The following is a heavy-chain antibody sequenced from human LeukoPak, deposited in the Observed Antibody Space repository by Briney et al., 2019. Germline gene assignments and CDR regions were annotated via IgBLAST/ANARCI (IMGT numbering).Heavy chain of an antibody. Sequence: GGSLRLSCVDSGFTFSNYAMQWVRQAPGKGLEWVSAISGSGGDTFYTDSVKGRFTISRDNSKNTLYLQMKGLRAEDTAVYYCVKDSVVVAGLVNYFDYWGQGTLVTVSS. CDR1: GFTFSNYA. J-gene: IGHJ4*02. CDR3: VKDSVVVAGLVNYFDY. D-gene: IGHD6-19*01. V-gene: IGHV3-23*01. CDR2: ISGSGGDT.